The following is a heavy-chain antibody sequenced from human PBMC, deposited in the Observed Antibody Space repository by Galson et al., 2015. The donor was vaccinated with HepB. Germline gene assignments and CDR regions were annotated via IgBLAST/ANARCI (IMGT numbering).Heavy chain of an antibody. D-gene: IGHD3-22*01. Sequence: SLRLSCAASGFTFRLYGMHWVRQAPGKGLEWVAVISSDGNDRYYAGSVKGRFTISRDNSKNTLYLQVNSLTHEDMAVYYCARGRGSGYYRHWSIHVFDIWGQGTMVTVSS. CDR3: ARGRGSGYYRHWSIHVFDI. CDR2: ISSDGNDR. J-gene: IGHJ3*02. CDR1: GFTFRLYG. V-gene: IGHV3-30*03.